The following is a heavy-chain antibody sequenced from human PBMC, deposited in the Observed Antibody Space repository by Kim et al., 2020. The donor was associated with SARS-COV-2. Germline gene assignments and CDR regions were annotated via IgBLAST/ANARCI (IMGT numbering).Heavy chain of an antibody. J-gene: IGHJ4*02. V-gene: IGHV3-30*01. CDR3: ARALDLYSRGLAGGDY. Sequence: VQGRFTISRDNYKNTLYLQMNSLRAEDTAVYYCARALDLYSRGLAGGDYWGQGTLVTVSS. D-gene: IGHD6-19*01.